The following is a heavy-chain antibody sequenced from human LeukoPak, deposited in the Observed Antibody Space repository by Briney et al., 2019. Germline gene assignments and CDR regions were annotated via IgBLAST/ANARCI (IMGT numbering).Heavy chain of an antibody. CDR3: AKDQDTAMVIGWFDP. CDR1: GFIFSRHG. CDR2: ISPSGDIT. V-gene: IGHV3-23*01. J-gene: IGHJ5*02. D-gene: IGHD5-18*01. Sequence: GGTLRLSYAASGFIFSRHGMNWVRQAPGKGLEWVSGISPSGDITYYADSVKGRFTISRDNSKNTLYLQMNSLRAEDTAVYYCAKDQDTAMVIGWFDPWGQGTLVTVSS.